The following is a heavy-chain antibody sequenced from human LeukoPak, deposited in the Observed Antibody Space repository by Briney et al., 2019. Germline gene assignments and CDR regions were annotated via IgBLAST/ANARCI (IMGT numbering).Heavy chain of an antibody. CDR1: GFTFSSYA. J-gene: IGHJ4*02. CDR3: ARGEDYYEDDY. D-gene: IGHD3-22*01. CDR2: ISYGGSNK. V-gene: IGHV3-30-3*01. Sequence: GGSLRLSCAASGFTFSSYAMHWVRQAPGKGLEWVAVISYGGSNKYYADSVKGRFTISRDNSKNTLYLQMNSLRAEDTAVYYCARGEDYYEDDYWGQGTLVTVSS.